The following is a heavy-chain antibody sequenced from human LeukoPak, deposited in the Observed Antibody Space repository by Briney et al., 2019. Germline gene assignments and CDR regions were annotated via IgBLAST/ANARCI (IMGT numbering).Heavy chain of an antibody. CDR3: ATGIH. Sequence: ASVKVSCKASGYTFTDYYLHWVRQAPGKGLEWMGGFDPEDGETIYAQKFQGRVTMTEDTSTDTAYMELSSLRSEDTAVYYCATGIHWGQGTLVTVSS. J-gene: IGHJ4*02. CDR1: GYTFTDYY. CDR2: FDPEDGET. V-gene: IGHV1-24*01.